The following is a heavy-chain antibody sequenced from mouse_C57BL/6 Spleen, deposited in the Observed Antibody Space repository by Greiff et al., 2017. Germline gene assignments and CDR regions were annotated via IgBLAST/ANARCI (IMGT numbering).Heavy chain of an antibody. Sequence: QVQLQQSWAELVKPGASVKISCKASGYAFSSYWMNWVKQRPGKGLEWIGQLYPGDGDTNYNGKFKGKATLTADKSSSRADMQLSSLTSEDYAVYFCAREGQLRLSGGFDYWGQGTTLTVSS. V-gene: IGHV1-80*01. D-gene: IGHD3-2*02. CDR1: GYAFSSYW. CDR2: LYPGDGDT. CDR3: AREGQLRLSGGFDY. J-gene: IGHJ2*01.